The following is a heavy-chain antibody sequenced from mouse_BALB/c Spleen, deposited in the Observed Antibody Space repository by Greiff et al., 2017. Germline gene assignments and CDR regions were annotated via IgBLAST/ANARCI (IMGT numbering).Heavy chain of an antibody. CDR2: IYPYNGGT. V-gene: IGHV1S29*02. D-gene: IGHD2-1*01. J-gene: IGHJ4*01. CDR1: GYTFTDYN. CDR3: ARSGNPWHRAMDY. Sequence: EVQLQQSGPELVKPGASVKISCKASGYTFTDYNMHWVKQSHGKSLEWIGYIYPYNGGTGYNQKFKSKATLTVDNSSSTAYMELRSLTSEDSAVYYCARSGNPWHRAMDYWGQGTSVTVSS.